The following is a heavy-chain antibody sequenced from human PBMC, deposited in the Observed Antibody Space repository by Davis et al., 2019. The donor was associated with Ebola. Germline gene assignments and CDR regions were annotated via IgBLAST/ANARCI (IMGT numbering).Heavy chain of an antibody. D-gene: IGHD6-13*01. V-gene: IGHV3-30-3*01. Sequence: PGGSLRLSCAASGFTFSSYAMHWVRQAPGKGLEWVAVISYDGSNKYYADSVKGRFTISRDNSKNTLYLQMNSLRAEDTAVYYCARGRYSSSWYLSNYYGMDVWGQGTTVTVSS. CDR3: ARGRYSSSWYLSNYYGMDV. J-gene: IGHJ6*02. CDR1: GFTFSSYA. CDR2: ISYDGSNK.